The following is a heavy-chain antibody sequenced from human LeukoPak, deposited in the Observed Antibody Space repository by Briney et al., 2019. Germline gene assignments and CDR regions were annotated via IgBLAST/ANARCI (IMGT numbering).Heavy chain of an antibody. CDR1: GLTFSSYG. CDR2: IWYDGSNK. V-gene: IGHV3-33*01. J-gene: IGHJ4*02. Sequence: PGGSLRLSCAASGLTFSSYGMHWVRQAPGRGLEWVAVIWYDGSNKCYADSVKGRFTISRDNSKNTLYLQMNSLRAEDTAVYYCARARYIVATMREGDFDYWGQGTLVTVSS. CDR3: ARARYIVATMREGDFDY. D-gene: IGHD5-12*01.